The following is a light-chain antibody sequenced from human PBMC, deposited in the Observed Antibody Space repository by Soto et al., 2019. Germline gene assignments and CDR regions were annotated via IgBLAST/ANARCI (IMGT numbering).Light chain of an antibody. V-gene: IGLV1-44*01. CDR3: AAWDDSLNGPV. CDR2: TNN. Sequence: QSVLTQPPSASGTPGQGVTISCSGSDSNIGRNIVNWYQQLPGTAPKLLIYTNNQRPSGVPDRFSGSKSGTSASLAISGLQSEDDADYYCAAWDDSLNGPVFGTGTIVTVL. J-gene: IGLJ1*01. CDR1: DSNIGRNI.